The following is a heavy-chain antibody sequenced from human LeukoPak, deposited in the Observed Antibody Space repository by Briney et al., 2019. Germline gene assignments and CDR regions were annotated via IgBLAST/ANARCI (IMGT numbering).Heavy chain of an antibody. CDR1: GYTFTSYG. V-gene: IGHV1-18*01. Sequence: ASVKVSCKASGYTFTSYGISWVRQAPGQGLEWMGWISAYNGNTNYAQKLQGRVTMTTDTSTSTAYMELRSLRSDDTAVYYCARDGPAGYSNYGWFAPWGQGTLVTVSS. D-gene: IGHD4-11*01. CDR3: ARDGPAGYSNYGWFAP. CDR2: ISAYNGNT. J-gene: IGHJ5*02.